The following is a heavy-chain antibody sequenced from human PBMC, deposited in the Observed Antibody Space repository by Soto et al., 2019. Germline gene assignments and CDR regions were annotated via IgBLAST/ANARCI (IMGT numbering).Heavy chain of an antibody. CDR2: IEQDETQR. CDR1: GFTFTNHN. D-gene: IGHD1-26*01. Sequence: EVQLVETGGGLVQPGGSLRLSCTASGFTFTNHNFNWVRQAPGKGLEWVANIEQDETQRFYVDSVKGRFTISRDNAKNSLYLQMNSLRVEDTAVYFCARAPWEGFWGQGTLVTVSS. CDR3: ARAPWEGF. J-gene: IGHJ4*02. V-gene: IGHV3-7*04.